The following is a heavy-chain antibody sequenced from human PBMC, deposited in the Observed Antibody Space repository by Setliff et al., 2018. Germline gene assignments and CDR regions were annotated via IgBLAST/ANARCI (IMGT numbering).Heavy chain of an antibody. Sequence: PGESLKISCVGSGFTFSSHWMHWVRQVPGKGLAWVSQINPDATTTYYADSVKGRFTISRDNAKNTLYLQMNSLRGEDTAVYFCARYPRDGSSSPVSDNWGQGTLVTVSS. CDR1: GFTFSSHW. V-gene: IGHV3-74*01. D-gene: IGHD2-8*01. J-gene: IGHJ4*02. CDR2: INPDATTT. CDR3: ARYPRDGSSSPVSDN.